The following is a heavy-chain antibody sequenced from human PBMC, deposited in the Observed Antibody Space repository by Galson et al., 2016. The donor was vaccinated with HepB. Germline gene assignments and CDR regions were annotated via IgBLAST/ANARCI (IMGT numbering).Heavy chain of an antibody. Sequence: SLRLSCAASGFTFSSYAMSWVRQAPGKGLEWVSAISGSGGSTYYADSVKGRFTISRDNSMNTLYLQMNSLRAEDTAVYYCAKEGRDILTGYYNGDAFDIWGQGTMVTVSS. CDR2: ISGSGGST. D-gene: IGHD3-9*01. V-gene: IGHV3-23*01. J-gene: IGHJ3*02. CDR3: AKEGRDILTGYYNGDAFDI. CDR1: GFTFSSYA.